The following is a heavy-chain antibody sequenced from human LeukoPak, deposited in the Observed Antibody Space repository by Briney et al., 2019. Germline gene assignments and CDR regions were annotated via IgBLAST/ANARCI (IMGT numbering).Heavy chain of an antibody. CDR3: AKDGTTVTTLYRPTNWFGP. D-gene: IGHD4-11*01. CDR2: IGGSGGAT. J-gene: IGHJ5*02. CDR1: GFTFSNYF. V-gene: IGHV3-23*01. Sequence: GGSLRLSCAVSGFTFSNYFFNWVRQAPGKGLEWVSGIGGSGGATYYADFVKGRFTISRDNSKNTLFLQMNSLRADDMAVYYCAKDGTTVTTLYRPTNWFGPWGQGTLVTVSS.